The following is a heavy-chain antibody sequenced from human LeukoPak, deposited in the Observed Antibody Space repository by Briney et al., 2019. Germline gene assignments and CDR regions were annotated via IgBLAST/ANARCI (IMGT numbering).Heavy chain of an antibody. CDR2: INPNSGGT. D-gene: IGHD6-6*01. CDR1: GYTFTGYY. J-gene: IGHJ5*02. CDR3: ARGSSSSRGWFDP. V-gene: IGHV1-2*06. Sequence: ASVKVSCKASGYTFTGYYMHWVRQAPGQGLEWMGRINPNSGGTNYAQKFQGRVTMTRDTSISTAYMELRRLRSDDTAVYYCARGSSSSRGWFDPWGQGTLVTVSS.